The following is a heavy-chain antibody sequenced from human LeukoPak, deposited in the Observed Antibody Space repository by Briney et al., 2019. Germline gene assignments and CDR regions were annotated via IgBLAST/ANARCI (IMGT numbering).Heavy chain of an antibody. D-gene: IGHD1-26*01. Sequence: SETLSLTCGVCGGSISSTNWWGWVRQPPGQGLEWIGEVSLTGETNYNPSLNGRVTMSLDGSRNQLSLTLTSVTAADTAIYYCSRESGAFCPFLYSGQGTLVIVPT. CDR2: VSLTGET. CDR3: SRESGAFCPFLY. V-gene: IGHV4-4*02. CDR1: GGSISSTNW. J-gene: IGHJ4*02.